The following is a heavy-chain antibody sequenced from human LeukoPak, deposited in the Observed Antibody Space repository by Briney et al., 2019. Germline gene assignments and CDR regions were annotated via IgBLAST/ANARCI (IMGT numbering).Heavy chain of an antibody. J-gene: IGHJ5*02. CDR2: ISSSSSYI. Sequence: GGSLRLSCAASGFTFSSYSMNWVRQAPGKGLEWVSSISSSSSYIYYADSVKGRFTISRDNAKNSLYLQMNSLRAEDTAVYYCAKGASSSWYDNWFDPWGQGTLVTVSS. V-gene: IGHV3-21*04. D-gene: IGHD6-13*01. CDR1: GFTFSSYS. CDR3: AKGASSSWYDNWFDP.